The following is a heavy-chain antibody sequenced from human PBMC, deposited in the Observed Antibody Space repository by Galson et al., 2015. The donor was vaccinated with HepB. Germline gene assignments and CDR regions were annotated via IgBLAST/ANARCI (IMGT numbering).Heavy chain of an antibody. CDR2: IYTSGST. V-gene: IGHV4-4*07. CDR3: ARDLGDRYNWNPNWFDP. J-gene: IGHJ5*02. Sequence: ETLSLTCTVSGGSISSYYWSWIRQPAGKGLEWIGRIYTSGSTNYNPSLKSRVTMSVDTSKNQFSLKLSSVTAADTAVYYCARDLGDRYNWNPNWFDPWGQGTLVTVSS. D-gene: IGHD1-20*01. CDR1: GGSISSYY.